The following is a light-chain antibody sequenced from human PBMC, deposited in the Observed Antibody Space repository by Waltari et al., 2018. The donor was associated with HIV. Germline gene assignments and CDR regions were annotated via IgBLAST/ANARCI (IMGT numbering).Light chain of an antibody. CDR2: WAS. CDR3: QQYYSLPIT. J-gene: IGKJ5*01. Sequence: DIVMTQSPDSLGESLGGRATISCKSSQSVLYSVKNNNYLAWFQQKPGKLLRLLMAWASTRESGVTDRFSGSGSGKDFTLTITSLQAEDVAVYYCQQYYSLPITFGQGTRLEIK. CDR1: QSVLYSVKNNNY. V-gene: IGKV4-1*01.